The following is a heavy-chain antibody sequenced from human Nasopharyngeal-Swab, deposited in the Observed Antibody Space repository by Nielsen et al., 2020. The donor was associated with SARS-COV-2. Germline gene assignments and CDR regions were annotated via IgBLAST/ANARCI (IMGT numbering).Heavy chain of an antibody. J-gene: IGHJ5*02. Sequence: SETLSLTCTVSGGSMNSNNYYWGWIRQPPEKGLEWIGSIYYSGTTYYNPSLKSRVTISLDMSKNQFSLKLNSLTAADTAVYFCARAIKIFGAVVSPFDPWGQGTLVTVSS. CDR2: IYYSGTT. CDR3: ARAIKIFGAVVSPFDP. D-gene: IGHD3-3*01. V-gene: IGHV4-39*07. CDR1: GGSMNSNNYY.